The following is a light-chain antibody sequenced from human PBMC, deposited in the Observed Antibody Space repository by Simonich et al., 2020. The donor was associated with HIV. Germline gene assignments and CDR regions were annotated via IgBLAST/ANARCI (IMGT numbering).Light chain of an antibody. CDR1: SSDVGGYNY. Sequence: QSALTQPASVSGSPGQSITISCTGTSSDVGGYNYVSCYQQHPGKAPKLMIFDVSNRPSGVSNRFSGSKSGSTASLTISGLQAEDEADYYCSSYTSSNTLVFGGGTKLTVL. J-gene: IGLJ2*01. CDR2: DVS. V-gene: IGLV2-14*03. CDR3: SSYTSSNTLV.